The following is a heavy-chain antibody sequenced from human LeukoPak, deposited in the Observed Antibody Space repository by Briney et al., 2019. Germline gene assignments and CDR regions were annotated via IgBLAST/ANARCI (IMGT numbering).Heavy chain of an antibody. J-gene: IGHJ4*02. V-gene: IGHV3-33*01. Sequence: PGGSLRLSCAASGFTFSSYGMHWVRQAPGKGLEWVAVIWYDGSNKYYADSVKGRFTISRDNSKNTLYLQMNSLRAEDTAVYYCARAGTNPLGYFDYWGQGTLVTVS. CDR1: GFTFSSYG. CDR3: ARAGTNPLGYFDY. CDR2: IWYDGSNK. D-gene: IGHD3-10*01.